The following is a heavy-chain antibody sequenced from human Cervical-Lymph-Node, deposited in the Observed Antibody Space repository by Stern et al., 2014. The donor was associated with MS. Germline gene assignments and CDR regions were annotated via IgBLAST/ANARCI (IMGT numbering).Heavy chain of an antibody. CDR3: AKPSGVLLSASYLYGPRDPFDL. Sequence: MQLVQSGAEVKKPGESLKISCKASGYTFDSYWIGWVRQVPGKGLEWMGTIYPGDSYTRYSPSFRGQITFPADKSSRTAYLHLSSLQASDTAIYYCAKPSGVLLSASYLYGPRDPFDLWGQGTMVIVSS. D-gene: IGHD4-17*01. CDR1: GYTFDSYW. CDR2: IYPGDSYT. J-gene: IGHJ3*01. V-gene: IGHV5-51*03.